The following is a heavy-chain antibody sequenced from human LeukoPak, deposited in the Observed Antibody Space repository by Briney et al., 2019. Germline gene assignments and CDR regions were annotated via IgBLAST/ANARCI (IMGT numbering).Heavy chain of an antibody. CDR1: GFTFSNAW. CDR3: TTGVVLAANFYYYYMDV. Sequence: RPGGSLRLSCAASGFTFSNAWISWVRQAPGKGLEWVGRIKSKTDGGTTDYAAPVKGRFTLSRDDSKTTLYLQMNSLKTEDTAVYYCTTGVVLAANFYYYYMDVWGKGTTVTVSS. D-gene: IGHD2-2*01. V-gene: IGHV3-15*01. CDR2: IKSKTDGGTT. J-gene: IGHJ6*03.